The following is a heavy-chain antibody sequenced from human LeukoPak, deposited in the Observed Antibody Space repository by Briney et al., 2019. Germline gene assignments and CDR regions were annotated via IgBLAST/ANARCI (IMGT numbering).Heavy chain of an antibody. V-gene: IGHV4-34*01. J-gene: IGHJ4*02. CDR2: INHSGST. CDR3: ARGFDSKSTYFDS. D-gene: IGHD2-21*01. CDR1: GGSFTDYY. Sequence: SETLSLTCAVYGGSFTDYYWTWIRQTPGKGLGWIGEINHSGSTNYNPPLKSRVTISLDTSKKQFSLRLTSVTAADTAVYFCARGFDSKSTYFDSWGQGTLVTVSS.